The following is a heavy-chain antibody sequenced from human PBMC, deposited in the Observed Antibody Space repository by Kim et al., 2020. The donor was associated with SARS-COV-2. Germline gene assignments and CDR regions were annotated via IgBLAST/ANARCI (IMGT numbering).Heavy chain of an antibody. CDR1: GFTFSSYA. CDR3: VKATYGSGSYYNAPPDYYYYYGMDV. J-gene: IGHJ6*02. V-gene: IGHV3-64D*06. D-gene: IGHD3-10*01. Sequence: GGSLRLSCSASGFTFSSYAMHWVRQAPGKGLEYVSAISSNGGSTYYADSVKGRFTISRDNSKNTLYLQMSSLRAEDTAVYYCVKATYGSGSYYNAPPDYYYYYGMDVWGQGTTVTVSS. CDR2: ISSNGGST.